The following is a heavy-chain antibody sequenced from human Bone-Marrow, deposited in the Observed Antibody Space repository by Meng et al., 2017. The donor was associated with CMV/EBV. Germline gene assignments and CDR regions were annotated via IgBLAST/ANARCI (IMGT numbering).Heavy chain of an antibody. V-gene: IGHV3-21*01. J-gene: IGHJ6*02. D-gene: IGHD6-19*01. Sequence: GGSLRLSCAASGFTFSSYSMNWVRQAPGKGLEWVSSISSSSSYIYYADSVKGRFTISRDNAKKSRYLQMNSLRAEDTAVYYCARDLRSSGSYYYYYGMDVWGQGTTVTVSS. CDR3: ARDLRSSGSYYYYYGMDV. CDR2: ISSSSSYI. CDR1: GFTFSSYS.